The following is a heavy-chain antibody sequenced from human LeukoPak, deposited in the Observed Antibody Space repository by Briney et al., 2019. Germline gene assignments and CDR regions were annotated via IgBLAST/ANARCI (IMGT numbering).Heavy chain of an antibody. V-gene: IGHV4-59*01. D-gene: IGHD6-13*01. CDR2: MYDSGST. J-gene: IGHJ6*03. Sequence: PSETLSLTCTVSGGSISSYYWSWIRQPPGKGLEWIGYMYDSGSTNYNPSLKSRVTISLDTSKNQFSLRLSSVTAADTAVYYCARDANSRDDYYYYMDVWGKGTTVTVSS. CDR1: GGSISSYY. CDR3: ARDANSRDDYYYYMDV.